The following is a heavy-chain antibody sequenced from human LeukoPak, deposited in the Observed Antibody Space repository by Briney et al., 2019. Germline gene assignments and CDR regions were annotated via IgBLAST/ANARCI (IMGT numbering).Heavy chain of an antibody. CDR3: AKRTSTGSTDLYYSYMDV. CDR2: IWHDVSDR. Sequence: GGSLRLSCAASGFSFSNYGMHWVRQAPGKGLEWVAYIWHDVSDRYYGDSVKGRFTISRDNSKYTLYLQMNSLRVEDTAVYYCAKRTSTGSTDLYYSYMDVWGKGTTVTVSS. V-gene: IGHV3-30*02. J-gene: IGHJ6*03. CDR1: GFSFSNYG. D-gene: IGHD3-10*01.